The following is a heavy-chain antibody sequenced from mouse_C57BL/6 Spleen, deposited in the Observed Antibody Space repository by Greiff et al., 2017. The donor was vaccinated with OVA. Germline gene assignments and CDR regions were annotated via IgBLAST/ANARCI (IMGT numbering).Heavy chain of an antibody. CDR3: ARGGYFGSSPFDY. J-gene: IGHJ2*01. V-gene: IGHV1-64*01. CDR1: GYTITRYW. Sequence: VQLQQPGAELVKPGASVKLSCKASGYTITRYWMHWVKQRPGQGLVWIGMIHPNSGSTKYNEKVKSKATLTVGKSSSTAYMQLSSLTSEDSAVYYCARGGYFGSSPFDYWGQGTTLTVSS. CDR2: IHPNSGST. D-gene: IGHD1-1*01.